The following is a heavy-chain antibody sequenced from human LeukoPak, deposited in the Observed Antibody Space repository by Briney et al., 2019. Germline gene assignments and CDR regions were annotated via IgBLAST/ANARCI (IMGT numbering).Heavy chain of an antibody. D-gene: IGHD6-13*01. J-gene: IGHJ4*02. CDR3: AKRPLVSSSWYNYFDY. V-gene: IGHV3-23*01. CDR1: GFTFSSYA. Sequence: GGSLRPSCAASGFTFSSYAMSWVRQAPGKGLEWVSAISGSGGSTCYADSVKGRFTISRDNSKNTLYLQMNSLRAEDTAVYYCAKRPLVSSSWYNYFDYWGQGTLVTVSS. CDR2: ISGSGGST.